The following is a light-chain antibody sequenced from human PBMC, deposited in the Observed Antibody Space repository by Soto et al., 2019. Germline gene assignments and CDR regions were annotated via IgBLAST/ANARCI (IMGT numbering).Light chain of an antibody. Sequence: EIVLTQSPGTLSLYPGERVILSCRASQSVSSTYLAWYQQKPGQPPRLLIRGASSRATGIPDRFSGSGSGTDFTLTISSLEPEDFAGYYCQQRSNWLITFGQGTRLEIK. V-gene: IGKV3D-20*02. CDR3: QQRSNWLIT. J-gene: IGKJ5*01. CDR1: QSVSSTY. CDR2: GAS.